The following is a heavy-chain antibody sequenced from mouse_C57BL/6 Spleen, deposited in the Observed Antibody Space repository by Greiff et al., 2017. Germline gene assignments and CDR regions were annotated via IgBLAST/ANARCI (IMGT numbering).Heavy chain of an antibody. Sequence: QVQLQQSGAELVKPGASVKISCKASGYAFSSSWMNWVKQRPGKGLEWIGQIYPGDGDTNYNGKFKGKATLTADKSSSTAYMQLSSLTSEDSAVYFCARCDYDAMDYWGQGASVPASS. V-gene: IGHV1-80*01. CDR3: ARCDYDAMDY. CDR2: IYPGDGDT. CDR1: GYAFSSSW. J-gene: IGHJ4*01.